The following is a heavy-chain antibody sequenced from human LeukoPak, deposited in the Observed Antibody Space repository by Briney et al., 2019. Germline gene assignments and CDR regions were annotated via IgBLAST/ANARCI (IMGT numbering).Heavy chain of an antibody. CDR3: AKANYSGSYYFDS. CDR2: FSASGGTT. V-gene: IGHV3-23*01. CDR1: GFTFSRSA. D-gene: IGHD1-26*01. J-gene: IGHJ4*02. Sequence: PGQSLRLSCAASGFTFSRSAMNWVRQAQGKGLEWVSSFSASGGTTYYADSVKGRFNISRDNSKDTLSVQMNSLRAEDTAVYYCAKANYSGSYYFDSWGQGTLVTVSS.